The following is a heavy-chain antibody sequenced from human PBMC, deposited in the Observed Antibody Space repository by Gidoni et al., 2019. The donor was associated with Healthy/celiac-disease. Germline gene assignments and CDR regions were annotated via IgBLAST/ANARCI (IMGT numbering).Heavy chain of an antibody. CDR2: INHSGST. J-gene: IGHJ4*02. V-gene: IGHV4-34*01. CDR3: ARSYFVWGSYRHPLDY. CDR1: GGSFSGYY. D-gene: IGHD3-16*02. Sequence: QVQLQQWGAGLLKPSETLSLTCAVYGGSFSGYYWSWIRQPPGKGLEWIGEINHSGSTNYNPALKSRVTISVDTSKNQFSLKLSSVTAADTAVYYCARSYFVWGSYRHPLDYWGQGTLVTVSS.